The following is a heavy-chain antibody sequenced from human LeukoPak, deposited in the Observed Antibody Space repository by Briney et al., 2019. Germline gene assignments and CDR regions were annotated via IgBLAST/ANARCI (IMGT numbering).Heavy chain of an antibody. D-gene: IGHD3-3*01. Sequence: PGGSLRLSCAASGFTFSSYSMNWVRQAPGKGLEWVSSISSSSSYIYYADSVKGRFTISRDNAKNSLYLQMNSLRAEDTAVYYCARVPSDFWSGYPHYWGQGTLVTVSS. J-gene: IGHJ4*02. CDR1: GFTFSSYS. V-gene: IGHV3-21*01. CDR3: ARVPSDFWSGYPHY. CDR2: ISSSSSYI.